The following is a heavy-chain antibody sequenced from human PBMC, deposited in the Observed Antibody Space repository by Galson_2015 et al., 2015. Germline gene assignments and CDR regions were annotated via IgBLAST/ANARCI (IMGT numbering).Heavy chain of an antibody. D-gene: IGHD3-16*01. Sequence: SLRLSCAASGFTFSDYYMSWIRQAPGKGLEWVSYISSSGSTIYYADSVKGRFTISRDNAKNSLYLQMSSLRAEDTAVYYCARDQKSAPGTSTSRLGLEAYYYYGMDVWGQGTTVTVSS. J-gene: IGHJ6*02. CDR3: ARDQKSAPGTSTSRLGLEAYYYYGMDV. CDR2: ISSSGSTI. CDR1: GFTFSDYY. V-gene: IGHV3-11*01.